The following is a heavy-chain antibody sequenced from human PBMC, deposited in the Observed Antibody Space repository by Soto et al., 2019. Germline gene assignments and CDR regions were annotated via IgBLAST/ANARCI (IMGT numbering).Heavy chain of an antibody. V-gene: IGHV3-30*18. CDR1: GFTFSNYG. CDR3: GKGSGRYYCYGMDV. CDR2: ISYDGSNK. D-gene: IGHD3-10*01. Sequence: QVQLVESGGGVVQPGRSLRLSCAASGFTFSNYGIHWVRQAPGKGLEWVAAISYDGSNKYYADSVKGRFTISRDNSKNTLFRQMNSLRAEDTAVYYCGKGSGRYYCYGMDVWGQGTMVTVSS. J-gene: IGHJ6*02.